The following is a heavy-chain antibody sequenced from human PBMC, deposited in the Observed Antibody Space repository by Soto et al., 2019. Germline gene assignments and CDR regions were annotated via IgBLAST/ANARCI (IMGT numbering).Heavy chain of an antibody. Sequence: TSETLSLTCTVSGCSIINNNYYLGWVRQPPGKGLEWIGYIYYSGSTNYNPSLKSRVTISVDTSKNQFSLKLSSVTAADTAVYYCARSKLPGIAVAGFDYWGQGTLVTVSS. CDR3: ARSKLPGIAVAGFDY. J-gene: IGHJ4*02. CDR2: IYYSGST. D-gene: IGHD6-19*01. CDR1: GCSIINNNYY. V-gene: IGHV4-61*05.